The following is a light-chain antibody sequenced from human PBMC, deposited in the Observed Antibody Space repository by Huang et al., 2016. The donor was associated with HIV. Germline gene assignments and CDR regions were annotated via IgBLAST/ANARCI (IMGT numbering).Light chain of an antibody. Sequence: EIVMTQSPATLSVSPGERATLSCRASQSVSSNLAWYQQKPGQAPRLLIYGASTRATGIPARFSGSGSGTEFTLTISSLQSEDFAVYYCQQYNNWPEGTFDGGTKVEIK. J-gene: IGKJ4*01. CDR3: QQYNNWPEGT. V-gene: IGKV3-15*01. CDR2: GAS. CDR1: QSVSSN.